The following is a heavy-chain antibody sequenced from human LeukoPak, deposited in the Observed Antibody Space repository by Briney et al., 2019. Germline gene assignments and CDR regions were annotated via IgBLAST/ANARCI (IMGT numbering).Heavy chain of an antibody. V-gene: IGHV3-9*01. D-gene: IGHD1/OR15-1a*01. J-gene: IGHJ6*02. CDR3: AREYGIRTTDYYYYYGMDV. Sequence: GGSLRLSCAASGFTFDDYAMHWVRQAPGKGLEWVSGISWNSGSIGYADSVKGRFTISRDNAKNSLYLQMNSLRAEDTAVYYCAREYGIRTTDYYYYYGMDVWGQGTTVPVSS. CDR2: ISWNSGSI. CDR1: GFTFDDYA.